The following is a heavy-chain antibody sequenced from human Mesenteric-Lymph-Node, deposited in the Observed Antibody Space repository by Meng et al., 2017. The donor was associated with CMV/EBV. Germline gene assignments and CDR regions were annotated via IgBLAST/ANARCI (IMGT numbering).Heavy chain of an antibody. D-gene: IGHD3-3*01. CDR2: IYSGGSST. J-gene: IGHJ6*02. V-gene: IGHV3-23*03. CDR1: GFTFSSYA. Sequence: GESLKISCAASGFTFSSYAMSWVRQAPGKGLEWVSVIYSGGSSTYYADSVKGRFTISRDISKNTLYLQMISLRAEDTAVYFCARYYDFWGMDVWGRGTTVTVSS. CDR3: ARYYDFWGMDV.